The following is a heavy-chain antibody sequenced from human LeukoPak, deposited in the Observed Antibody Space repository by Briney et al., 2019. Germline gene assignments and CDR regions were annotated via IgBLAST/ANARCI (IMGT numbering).Heavy chain of an antibody. CDR2: INPNSGGT. J-gene: IGHJ6*02. V-gene: IGHV1-2*02. CDR1: GYTFTGYY. Sequence: ASVKVSCKASGYTFTGYYIHWVRQAPGPGLEWMGWINPNSGGTNYAQNFQGRVTMTRDTSISTAYMELSSLTSDDTAVYYCARTPPAMVRGVSYYYYYGMDVWGQGTTVTVSS. D-gene: IGHD3-10*01. CDR3: ARTPPAMVRGVSYYYYYGMDV.